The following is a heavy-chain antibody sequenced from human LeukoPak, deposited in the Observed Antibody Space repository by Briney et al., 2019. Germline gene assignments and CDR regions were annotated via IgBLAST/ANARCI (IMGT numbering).Heavy chain of an antibody. J-gene: IGHJ4*02. CDR1: GFTFSSYA. CDR2: ISSNGGST. CDR3: ARDGGRLEGAKYYFDY. D-gene: IGHD1-26*01. Sequence: GGSLRLSCAASGFTFSSYAMHWVRQAPGKGLEYVSAISSNGGSTYYANSVKGRFTISRDNSKNTLYLQMGSLRAEDMAVYYCARDGGRLEGAKYYFDYWGQGTLVTVSS. V-gene: IGHV3-64*01.